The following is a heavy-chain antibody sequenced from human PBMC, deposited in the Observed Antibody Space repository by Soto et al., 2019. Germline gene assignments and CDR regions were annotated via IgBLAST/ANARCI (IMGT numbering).Heavy chain of an antibody. V-gene: IGHV3-33*01. J-gene: IGHJ4*02. D-gene: IGHD3-3*01. CDR2: IWYDGSNE. Sequence: GGSLRLSCAASGFTFSTYGMHWVRQAPGKGLEWVAIIWYDGSNEYYADSVKGRFTISRDNSKNTLYLQMTSLRAEDTAVYYCARDIGHRYDFWSGYFDYWGQGTLVTISS. CDR3: ARDIGHRYDFWSGYFDY. CDR1: GFTFSTYG.